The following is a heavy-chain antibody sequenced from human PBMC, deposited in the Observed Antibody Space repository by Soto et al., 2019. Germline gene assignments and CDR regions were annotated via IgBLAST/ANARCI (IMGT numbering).Heavy chain of an antibody. CDR1: GFTVSSNY. CDR2: IYSGGST. CDR3: GWQQLVGHFDP. J-gene: IGHJ5*02. V-gene: IGHV3-66*04. Sequence: GGSLRLSCAASGFTVSSNYMSWVRQAPGKGLEWVSVIYSGGSTYYADSVKGRFTISRDNSKNTLYLQMNSLRAEDTAVYYCGWQQLVGHFDPWGQGTLVTVSS. D-gene: IGHD6-13*01.